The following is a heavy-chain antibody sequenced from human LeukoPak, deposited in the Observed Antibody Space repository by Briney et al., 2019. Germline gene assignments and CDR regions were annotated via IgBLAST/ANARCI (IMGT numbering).Heavy chain of an antibody. Sequence: SVKVSCKASGGTFSSYAISWVRQAPGQGLEWMGGIIPIFGTANYAQKFQGRVTITTDESTSTAYMELSSLRSEDTDVYYCARMGPSGSYYFDYWGQGTLVTVSS. CDR2: IIPIFGTA. V-gene: IGHV1-69*05. CDR1: GGTFSSYA. D-gene: IGHD1-26*01. J-gene: IGHJ4*02. CDR3: ARMGPSGSYYFDY.